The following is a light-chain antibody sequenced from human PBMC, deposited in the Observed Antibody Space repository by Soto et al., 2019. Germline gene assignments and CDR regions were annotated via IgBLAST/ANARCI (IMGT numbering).Light chain of an antibody. CDR1: QSVSSN. CDR3: QQYNNWPPWT. V-gene: IGKV3-15*01. CDR2: GAS. Sequence: EIVLPQSPATLSVSPGERVTLSCRASQSVSSNLAWYQQKPGQAPRLLIYGASTRATGIPARFSGSGSGTEFTLTISSLQSEDSAVYYCQQYNNWPPWTFGQGTKVEIK. J-gene: IGKJ1*01.